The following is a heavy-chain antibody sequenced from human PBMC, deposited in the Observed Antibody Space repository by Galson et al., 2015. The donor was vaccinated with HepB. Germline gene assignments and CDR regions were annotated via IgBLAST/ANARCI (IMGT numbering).Heavy chain of an antibody. CDR3: ARGWRGWNTARDWFDP. D-gene: IGHD1/OR15-1a*01. CDR2: IKQDGSEK. Sequence: SLRLSCAASGFTFSSYWMSWVRQAPGKGLEWVANIKQDGSEKYYVDSVKGRFTISRDNAKNSLYLQMNSLRAEDTAVYYCARGWRGWNTARDWFDPWCQGTLVTVSS. V-gene: IGHV3-7*03. J-gene: IGHJ5*02. CDR1: GFTFSSYW.